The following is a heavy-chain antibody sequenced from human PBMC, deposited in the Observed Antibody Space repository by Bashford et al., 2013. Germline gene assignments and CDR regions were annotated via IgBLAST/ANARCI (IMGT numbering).Heavy chain of an antibody. V-gene: IGHV3-15*01. Sequence: GSLRLSCAASGFNLRNAWMHWVRQAPGKGLEWVGRIKSKTDGGTTDYAAPVKGRFTISRDDSKNTLYLQMNSLKTEDTAVYYCTTTVDTVIVPAAITGDNWFDPWGQGTLVTVSS. CDR1: GFNLRNAW. D-gene: IGHD2-2*02. CDR3: TTTVDTVIVPAAITGDNWFDP. CDR2: IKSKTDGGTT. J-gene: IGHJ5*02.